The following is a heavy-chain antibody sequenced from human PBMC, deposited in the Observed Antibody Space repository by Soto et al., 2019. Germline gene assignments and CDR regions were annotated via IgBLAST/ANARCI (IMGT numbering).Heavy chain of an antibody. V-gene: IGHV3-74*01. CDR2: INSDGSST. D-gene: IGHD6-19*01. CDR1: GFTFSSYW. J-gene: IGHJ4*02. Sequence: EVQLVESGGGLVQPGGSLRVSCAASGFTFSSYWMHWVRQAPGKGLVWVSRINSDGSSTSYADSVKGRFTISRDNDKNTLYLQRNSLRAEDMAIYYCARRGAVAGLHYWGQGTLVTVSS. CDR3: ARRGAVAGLHY.